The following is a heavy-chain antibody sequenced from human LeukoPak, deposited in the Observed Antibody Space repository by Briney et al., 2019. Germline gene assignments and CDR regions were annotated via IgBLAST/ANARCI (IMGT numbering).Heavy chain of an antibody. CDR2: IYPIDSDT. D-gene: IGHD2-21*01. CDR3: ARPSAYGEDAFDV. J-gene: IGHJ3*01. CDR1: GYSLTNYW. V-gene: IGHV5-51*01. Sequence: GESLKISCNCSGYSLTNYWLGWVRPMPGKGLEGMGIIYPIDSDTRYSPSFRGQVTFSADKSISPAYLQWSSLKASDTAMYYCARPSAYGEDAFDVWGQGTMVTDSS.